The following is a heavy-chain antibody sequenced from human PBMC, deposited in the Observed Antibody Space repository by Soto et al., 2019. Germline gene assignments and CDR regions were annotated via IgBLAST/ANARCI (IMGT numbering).Heavy chain of an antibody. CDR2: INSGSSTI. D-gene: IGHD3-3*01. J-gene: IGHJ4*02. V-gene: IGHV3-48*01. Sequence: EVQLVESGGGLVQPGGSLRLSCAASGFTFSSYSMNWVRQAPGKGLEWVSYINSGSSTIYYADSVKGRFTISRDNAKNSLYLQLNSPRAEDTAVYYCARDKPRSGYEKFDYWGQGTLVTVSS. CDR3: ARDKPRSGYEKFDY. CDR1: GFTFSSYS.